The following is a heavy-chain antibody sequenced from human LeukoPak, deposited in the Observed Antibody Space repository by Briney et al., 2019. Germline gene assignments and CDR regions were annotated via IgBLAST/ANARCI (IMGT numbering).Heavy chain of an antibody. CDR2: INPKSGGT. J-gene: IGHJ3*01. CDR3: ARTPNMMIVVHLGDGNAFDL. Sequence: ASVKVSCKTSGHTFSGYYVHWVRQAPGQGLEWMGRINPKSGGTDSAPNFQDRVTMTRDSPLTTVFMYLGSLRSDDTAVYYCARTPNMMIVVHLGDGNAFDLWGQGTMVTVSA. V-gene: IGHV1-2*06. CDR1: GHTFSGYY. D-gene: IGHD3-22*01.